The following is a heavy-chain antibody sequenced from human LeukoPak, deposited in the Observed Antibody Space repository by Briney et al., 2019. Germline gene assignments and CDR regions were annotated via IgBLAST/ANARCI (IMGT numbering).Heavy chain of an antibody. D-gene: IGHD2-15*01. CDR2: IYTSGST. Sequence: TSGTLSLTCTVSGGSISSSSYYWGWIRQPPGKGLEWIGRIYTSGSTNYNPSLKSRVTMSVDTSKNQFSLKLSSVTAADTAVYYCARVICSGGSCRFDYWGQGTLVTVSS. CDR3: ARVICSGGSCRFDY. CDR1: GGSISSSSYY. V-gene: IGHV4-39*07. J-gene: IGHJ4*02.